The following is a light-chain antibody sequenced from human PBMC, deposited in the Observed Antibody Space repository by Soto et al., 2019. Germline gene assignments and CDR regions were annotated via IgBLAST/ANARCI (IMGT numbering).Light chain of an antibody. J-gene: IGKJ4*01. Sequence: DIQLTQSPSFLSASVGGRVTVPCRASQGVNRYLAWYQQKPGKAPQLLIYTASTLQSGVPSRFSGSGSGTEFTLTITSLQPEDFAAYYCQQLYTYPLTFGGGTKVEIK. CDR3: QQLYTYPLT. V-gene: IGKV1-9*01. CDR1: QGVNRY. CDR2: TAS.